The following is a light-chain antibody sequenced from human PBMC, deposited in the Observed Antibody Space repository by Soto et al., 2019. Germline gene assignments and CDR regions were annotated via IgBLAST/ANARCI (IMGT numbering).Light chain of an antibody. V-gene: IGLV2-14*01. J-gene: IGLJ1*01. CDR2: EVS. Sequence: QSALTQPPSESGSPGQSITISYTGTSSDVGDYKYVSWYQQHPGKAPKLVISEVSNRPSGISNRFSGSKSGNTASLTISGLQAEDEADYYCSSYTTIFTYVFGTGPKLTVL. CDR1: SSDVGDYKY. CDR3: SSYTTIFTYV.